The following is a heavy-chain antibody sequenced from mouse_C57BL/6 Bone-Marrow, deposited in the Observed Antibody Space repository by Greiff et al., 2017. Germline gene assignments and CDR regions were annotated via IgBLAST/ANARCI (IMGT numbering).Heavy chain of an antibody. CDR2: INPSNGGT. CDR1: GYTFTSYW. J-gene: IGHJ2*01. V-gene: IGHV1-53*01. CDR3: AREDYYGSSPYYFDY. Sequence: QVQLQQPGTELVKPGASVKLSCKASGYTFTSYWMHWVKQRPGQGLEWIGNINPSNGGTNYNEKFKSKATLTVDKSSSTAYIQLSSLTSEDSAVYYCAREDYYGSSPYYFDYWGQGTTLTVSA. D-gene: IGHD1-1*01.